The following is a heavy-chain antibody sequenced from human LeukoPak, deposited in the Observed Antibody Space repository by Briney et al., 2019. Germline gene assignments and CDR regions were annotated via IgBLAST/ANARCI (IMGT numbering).Heavy chain of an antibody. CDR3: ARGLAYCGGDCPFDY. CDR1: GGTFSSYA. J-gene: IGHJ4*02. D-gene: IGHD2-21*02. CDR2: IIPILGIA. Sequence: ASVKVCCKASGGTFSSYAISWVRQAPGQGLEWMGRIIPILGIANYAQKFQGRVTITADKSTSTAYMELSSLRSEDTAVYYCARGLAYCGGDCPFDYWGQGTLVTVSS. V-gene: IGHV1-69*04.